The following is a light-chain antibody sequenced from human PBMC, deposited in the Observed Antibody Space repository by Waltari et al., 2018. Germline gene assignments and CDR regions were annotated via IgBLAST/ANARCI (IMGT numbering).Light chain of an antibody. Sequence: DIQMTQSPSTLSASIGDRVTITCRASQSVNSWLAWYQQKPGKAPKLLIYKASNLDSGVPSRFSGGGSGTEFTLTISSLQPDDFAVYYCQHRDHWPPDATFGPGTKVDI. J-gene: IGKJ3*01. V-gene: IGKV1-5*03. CDR2: KAS. CDR3: QHRDHWPPDAT. CDR1: QSVNSW.